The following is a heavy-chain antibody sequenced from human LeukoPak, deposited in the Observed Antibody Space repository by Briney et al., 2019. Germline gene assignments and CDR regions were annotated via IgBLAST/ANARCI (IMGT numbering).Heavy chain of an antibody. V-gene: IGHV1-69*01. CDR2: IIPIFGTA. D-gene: IGHD4-11*01. CDR3: ARDLVSGDYTYAFDI. Sequence: GSSVKVSCKASGGTFSSYAISWVRQAPGQGLEWMGGIIPIFGTANDAQKFQGRVTITADESTSTAYMELSSLRSEDTAVYYCARDLVSGDYTYAFDIWGQGTMVTVSS. J-gene: IGHJ3*02. CDR1: GGTFSSYA.